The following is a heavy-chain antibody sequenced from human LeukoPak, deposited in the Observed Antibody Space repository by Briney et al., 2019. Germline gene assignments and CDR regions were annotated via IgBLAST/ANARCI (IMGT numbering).Heavy chain of an antibody. CDR2: ISSSSGFI. Sequence: GGSLRHSCAASGCTFSSYGMNWVRRAPGKGLEWVSSISSSSGFIFYADSVKGRFTISRDNAKNSLYLQMNSLRAEDTAVYYSARSGGTGWYSDYWGQGTLVTVSS. V-gene: IGHV3-21*01. CDR3: ARSGGTGWYSDY. D-gene: IGHD6-19*01. CDR1: GCTFSSYG. J-gene: IGHJ4*02.